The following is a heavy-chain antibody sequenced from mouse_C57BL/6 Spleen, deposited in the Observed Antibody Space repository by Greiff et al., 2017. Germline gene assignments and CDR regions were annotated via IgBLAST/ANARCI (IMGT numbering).Heavy chain of an antibody. CDR3: AREFITTVVAPYFDY. V-gene: IGHV1-54*01. D-gene: IGHD1-1*01. Sequence: QVQLQQSGAELVRPGTSVKVSCKASGYAFTNYLIEWVKQRPGQGLEWIGVINPGSGGTNYNEKFKGKATLTADKSSSTAYMQLSSLTSEDSAVYFCAREFITTVVAPYFDYWGQGTTLTVSS. J-gene: IGHJ2*01. CDR2: INPGSGGT. CDR1: GYAFTNYL.